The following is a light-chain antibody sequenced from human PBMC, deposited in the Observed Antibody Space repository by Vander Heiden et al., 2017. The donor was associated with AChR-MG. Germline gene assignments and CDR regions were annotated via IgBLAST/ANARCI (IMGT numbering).Light chain of an antibody. CDR2: QDS. CDR1: KLGDKY. CDR3: QAWDSSTGV. J-gene: IGLJ2*01. Sequence: SYELTQPPSVSASPGQTASITCSGDKLGDKYACWYQQKPGQSPVLVIYQDSERPSGIPERFSGANAGNTATLTISGTQAMDEAYYYCQAWDSSTGVFGGGTKLTVL. V-gene: IGLV3-1*01.